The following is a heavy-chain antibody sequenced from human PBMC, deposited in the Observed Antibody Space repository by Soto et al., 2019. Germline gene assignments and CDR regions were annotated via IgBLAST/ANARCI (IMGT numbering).Heavy chain of an antibody. V-gene: IGHV4-59*01. CDR3: ARGSAAAGM. Sequence: PSEPLSLTCTVSGGSISSYYWSWIRQPPGKGLEYIEYIYYRASPNYNPSLKSRVTISVDTSKNQFFLKLSSVNAADTAVYYCARGSAAAGMWGQGTLVTVSS. CDR2: IYYRASP. D-gene: IGHD6-13*01. J-gene: IGHJ4*02. CDR1: GGSISSYY.